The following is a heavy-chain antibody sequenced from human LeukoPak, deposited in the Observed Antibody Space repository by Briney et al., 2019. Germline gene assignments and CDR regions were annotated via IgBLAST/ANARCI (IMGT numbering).Heavy chain of an antibody. CDR2: ISSSGSTI. Sequence: KSGGSLRLSCAASGFTFSDYYMSWIRQAPGKGLEWVSYISSSGSTIYYADSVKGRFTISRDNAKNSLYLQMNSLRAEDTAVYYCARATYYYDSSGLRVYYFGYWGQGTLVTVSS. J-gene: IGHJ4*02. CDR1: GFTFSDYY. V-gene: IGHV3-11*04. CDR3: ARATYYYDSSGLRVYYFGY. D-gene: IGHD3-22*01.